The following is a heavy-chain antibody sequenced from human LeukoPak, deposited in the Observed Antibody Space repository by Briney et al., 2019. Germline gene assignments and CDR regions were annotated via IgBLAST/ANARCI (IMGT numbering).Heavy chain of an antibody. CDR3: ARGQYYYDSSGYYDY. Sequence: SETLSLTCAVYGGSFSGYYWSWIRQPPGKGLEWIGEINHSGSTNYNPSLKSRVTISVDTSKNQCSLKLSSVTAADTAVYYCARGQYYYDSSGYYDYWGQGTLVTVSS. CDR1: GGSFSGYY. J-gene: IGHJ4*02. D-gene: IGHD3-22*01. V-gene: IGHV4-34*01. CDR2: INHSGST.